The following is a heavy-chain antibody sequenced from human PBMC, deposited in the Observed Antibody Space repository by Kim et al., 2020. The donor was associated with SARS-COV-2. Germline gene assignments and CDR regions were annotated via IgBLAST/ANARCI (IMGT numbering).Heavy chain of an antibody. J-gene: IGHJ6*02. CDR1: GYTLTELS. D-gene: IGHD4-17*01. CDR2: FDPEDGET. Sequence: ASVKVSCKVSGYTLTELSMHWVRQAPGKGLEWMGGFDPEDGETIYAQKFQGGVTMTEDTSTDTAYMELSSLISEDTAVYYCATAHTVYGDYGAYYYYYGMDVWRQGTTVTVSS. CDR3: ATAHTVYGDYGAYYYYYGMDV. V-gene: IGHV1-24*01.